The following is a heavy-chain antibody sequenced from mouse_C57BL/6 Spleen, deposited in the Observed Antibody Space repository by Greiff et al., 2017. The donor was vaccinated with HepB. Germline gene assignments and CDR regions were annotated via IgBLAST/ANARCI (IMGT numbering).Heavy chain of an antibody. CDR1: GYAFSSSW. CDR2: IYPGDGDT. J-gene: IGHJ2*01. Sequence: QVQLQQSGPELVKPGASVKISCKASGYAFSSSWMNWVKQRPGKGLEWIGRIYPGDGDTNYNGKFKGKATLTADKSSSTAYMQLSSLTSEDSAVYFCARGSPLIYYYGSSSSFDYWGQGTTLTVSS. V-gene: IGHV1-82*01. CDR3: ARGSPLIYYYGSSSSFDY. D-gene: IGHD1-1*01.